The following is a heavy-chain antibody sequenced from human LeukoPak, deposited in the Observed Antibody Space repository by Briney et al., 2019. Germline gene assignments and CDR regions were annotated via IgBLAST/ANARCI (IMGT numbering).Heavy chain of an antibody. J-gene: IGHJ5*02. CDR1: GVSFSSYY. Sequence: SETLSLTCTVSGVSFSSYYWSWIRQPAGKGLEWIGRIYTSGSTNYNPSLKSRVTMSVDTSKNQFSLKLSSVTAADTAVYYCARDMVRGVSLNWFDPWGQGTLVTVSS. CDR2: IYTSGST. V-gene: IGHV4-4*07. D-gene: IGHD3-10*01. CDR3: ARDMVRGVSLNWFDP.